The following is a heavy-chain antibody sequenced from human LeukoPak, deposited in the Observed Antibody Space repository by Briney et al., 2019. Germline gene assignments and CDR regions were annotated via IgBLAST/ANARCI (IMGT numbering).Heavy chain of an antibody. CDR3: AKSVRWSDYFGY. D-gene: IGHD4-23*01. Sequence: GGSLRLSCAASGFTFSSYGMHWVRQAPGKGLEWVAVISYDGSNKYYADSVKGRFTISRDNSKNTLYLQMNSLRAEDTAVYYCAKSVRWSDYFGYWGQGTLVTVSS. CDR1: GFTFSSYG. CDR2: ISYDGSNK. V-gene: IGHV3-30*18. J-gene: IGHJ4*02.